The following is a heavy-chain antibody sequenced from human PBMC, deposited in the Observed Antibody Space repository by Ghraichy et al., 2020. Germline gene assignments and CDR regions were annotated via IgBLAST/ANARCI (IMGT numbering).Heavy chain of an antibody. CDR1: GFTFDDYA. CDR3: AKDIGNDYSNYALDY. J-gene: IGHJ4*02. D-gene: IGHD4-11*01. Sequence: GGSLRLSCAASGFTFDDYAMHWVRQAPGEGLEWVSLISWDGGSTYYADSVKGRFTISRDNSKNSLYLQMNSLRAEDTALYYCAKDIGNDYSNYALDYWGQGTLVTVSS. CDR2: ISWDGGST. V-gene: IGHV3-43D*03.